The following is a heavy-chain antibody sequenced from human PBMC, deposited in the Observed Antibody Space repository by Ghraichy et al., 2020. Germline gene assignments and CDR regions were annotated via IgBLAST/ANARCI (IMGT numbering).Heavy chain of an antibody. CDR3: ARLRNLNVFDI. J-gene: IGHJ3*02. V-gene: IGHV3-48*01. CDR1: GFTFSSYS. CDR2: ISSSSSTI. D-gene: IGHD1-14*01. Sequence: LSLTCAASGFTFSSYSMNWVRQAPGKGLEWVSYISSSSSTIYYADSVKGRFTISRDNAKNSLYLQMNSLRSEDTAVYYCARLRNLNVFDIWGQGTMVTVSS.